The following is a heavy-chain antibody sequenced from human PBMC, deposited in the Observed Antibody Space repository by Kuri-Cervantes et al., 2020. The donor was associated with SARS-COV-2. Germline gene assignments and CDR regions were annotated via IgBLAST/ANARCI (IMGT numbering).Heavy chain of an antibody. J-gene: IGHJ4*01. Sequence: SGPTLVKPTETLTVTCTFSGFSLNTNGNRVSWIRQTPGKALEWLARIDWDDDKFYSTSLKSRLIISKDTSENQVVLTLTNVDPGNTGTYYCARMGDGYDFEYWGQEPWSPSPQ. CDR2: IDWDDDK. D-gene: IGHD5-24*01. V-gene: IGHV2-70*04. CDR1: GFSLNTNGNR. CDR3: ARMGDGYDFEY.